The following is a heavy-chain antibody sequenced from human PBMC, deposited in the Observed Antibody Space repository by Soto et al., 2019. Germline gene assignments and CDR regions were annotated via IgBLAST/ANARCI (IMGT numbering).Heavy chain of an antibody. CDR3: ARSTYYYDSSGYGFYYFDY. CDR2: IDWDDDK. J-gene: IGHJ4*02. CDR1: GFSLSTSGMC. Sequence: SGPTLVNPTQTLTLTCTFSGFSLSTSGMCVSWIRQPPGKALEWLARIDWDDDKYYSTSLKTRLTISKDTSKNQVVLAMTNMDPVDTATYYCARSTYYYDSSGYGFYYFDYWGQGTLVTVSS. V-gene: IGHV2-70*11. D-gene: IGHD3-22*01.